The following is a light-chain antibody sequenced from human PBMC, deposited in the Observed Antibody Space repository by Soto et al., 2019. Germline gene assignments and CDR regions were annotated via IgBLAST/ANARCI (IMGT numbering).Light chain of an antibody. CDR3: FSYAGSYTHV. J-gene: IGLJ1*01. CDR1: SSDVGRYNF. CDR2: DVI. Sequence: QSALTQPRSVSGSHGQSVTISCTGTSSDVGRYNFVSWYQQHPDKAPKLMIYDVIKRPSGVPDRFSGSKSGNTASLTIYGLQAEDEADYHCFSYAGSYTHVFGTGTKVTVL. V-gene: IGLV2-11*01.